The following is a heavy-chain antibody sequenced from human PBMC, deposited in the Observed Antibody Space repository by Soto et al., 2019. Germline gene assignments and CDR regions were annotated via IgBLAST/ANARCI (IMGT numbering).Heavy chain of an antibody. V-gene: IGHV3-23*01. CDR2: ISGSGGST. CDR3: AKDRGSYYSGSMDIDY. J-gene: IGHJ4*02. D-gene: IGHD3-10*01. CDR1: GFAFSSYA. Sequence: PGGSLRLSCAASGFAFSSYAMSWVRRAPGKGLEWVSAISGSGGSTYYADSVKGRFTISRDNSKNTLYLQMNSLRAEDTAVYYCAKDRGSYYSGSMDIDYWGQGTLVTVSS.